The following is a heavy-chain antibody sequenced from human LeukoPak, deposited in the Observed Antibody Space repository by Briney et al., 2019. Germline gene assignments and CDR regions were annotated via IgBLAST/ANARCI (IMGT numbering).Heavy chain of an antibody. D-gene: IGHD1-26*01. J-gene: IGHJ6*02. CDR1: GGSISSYY. CDR2: IYYSGST. Sequence: PSETLSLTCTVSGGSISSYYWSWIRQPPGKGLEWIGYIYYSGSTNYNPSLKSRVTISVDTSKNQFSLKLSSVTAADTAVYYCARGSRELPYYYGMDVWGQGTTVTVSS. V-gene: IGHV4-59*01. CDR3: ARGSRELPYYYGMDV.